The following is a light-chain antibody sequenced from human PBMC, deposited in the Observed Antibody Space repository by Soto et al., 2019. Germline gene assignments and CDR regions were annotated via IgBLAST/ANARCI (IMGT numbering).Light chain of an antibody. CDR3: QQTYNAPYT. Sequence: IHMTQSPSSLSASVGDRVTITCRASQRITTYLNWYQQKPGEALKLLISTSGTLQRGVPSRFTGSGSGTDFTLTITGLQRADFATYVCQQTYNAPYTFGQGTKLEIK. V-gene: IGKV1-39*01. J-gene: IGKJ2*01. CDR1: QRITTY. CDR2: TSG.